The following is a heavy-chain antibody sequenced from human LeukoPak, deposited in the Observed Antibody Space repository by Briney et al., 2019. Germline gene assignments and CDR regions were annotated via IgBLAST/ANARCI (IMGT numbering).Heavy chain of an antibody. D-gene: IGHD3-3*01. Sequence: PGGSLKLSCAASGFTFSGSAMHWVRLASGKGLEWVGRIRSKGNSYATAYAASVKGRFTISRDDSKNTAYLQMNSLKTEDTAVYYCTRRDDFWSGSGDNWGQGTLVSVSS. J-gene: IGHJ4*02. CDR1: GFTFSGSA. V-gene: IGHV3-73*01. CDR3: TRRDDFWSGSGDN. CDR2: IRSKGNSYAT.